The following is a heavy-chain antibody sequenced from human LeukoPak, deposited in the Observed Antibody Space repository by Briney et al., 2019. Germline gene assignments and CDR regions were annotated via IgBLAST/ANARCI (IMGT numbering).Heavy chain of an antibody. D-gene: IGHD6-13*01. CDR2: ISWNSGSI. CDR3: AKGARAYSRIFDY. J-gene: IGHJ4*02. V-gene: IGHV3-9*01. CDR1: GFTFDDYA. Sequence: PGRSLRLSCAASGFTFDDYAMHWVRQAPGKGLEWVSGISWNSGSIGYADSVKGRFTISRDNSKNTLYLQMNSLRAEDTAVYYCAKGARAYSRIFDYWGQGTLVTVSS.